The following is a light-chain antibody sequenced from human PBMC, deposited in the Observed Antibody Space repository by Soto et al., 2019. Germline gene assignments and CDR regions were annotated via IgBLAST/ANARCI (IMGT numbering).Light chain of an antibody. CDR1: QSVSSSY. CDR2: GAS. J-gene: IGKJ5*01. V-gene: IGKV3-20*01. Sequence: EIVLTQSPGTLSLSPGERATLSCRASQSVSSSYLAYYQQKPGQAPRLLIYGASSRATGIPDRFSGSGSGTDFTLTISRLEPEDFAVYYCQQYGSPFGQGTGLEIK. CDR3: QQYGSP.